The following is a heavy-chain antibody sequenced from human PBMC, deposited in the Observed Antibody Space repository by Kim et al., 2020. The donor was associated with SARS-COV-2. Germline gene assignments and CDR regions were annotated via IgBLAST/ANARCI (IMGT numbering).Heavy chain of an antibody. D-gene: IGHD2-2*01. CDR1: GGSISSSGYY. J-gene: IGHJ5*02. V-gene: IGHV4-39*01. Sequence: SETLSLTCTVSGGSISSSGYYWGWIRQPPGKGLEWIGGMYHSGSTYYSPSLKSRATISVDTSKNQFSLKLTSVTAADTAMYYCARQATAVSKGWFDPWGQGTLVTVSS. CDR3: ARQATAVSKGWFDP. CDR2: MYHSGST.